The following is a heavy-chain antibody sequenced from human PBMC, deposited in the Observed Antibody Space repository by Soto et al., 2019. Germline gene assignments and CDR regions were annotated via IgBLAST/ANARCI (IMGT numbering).Heavy chain of an antibody. CDR1: GGTFSSYG. CDR2: IIPIFGTA. V-gene: IGHV1-69*01. CDR3: ARGGAKYSYGGSFYKPPLYYYYYGMAV. D-gene: IGHD3-10*01. Sequence: QVQLVQSGAEVKKPGSSVKVSCKASGGTFSSYGISWVRQAPGQGLEWMGGIIPIFGTANSAQKFQGRVTITADESTSTAYMELSSLRSEDTAVYYCARGGAKYSYGGSFYKPPLYYYYYGMAVWGQGTTVTVSS. J-gene: IGHJ6*02.